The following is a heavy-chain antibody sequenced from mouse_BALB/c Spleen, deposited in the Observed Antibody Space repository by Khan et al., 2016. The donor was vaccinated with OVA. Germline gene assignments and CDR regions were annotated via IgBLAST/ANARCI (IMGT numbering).Heavy chain of an antibody. J-gene: IGHJ3*01. CDR2: IYPGSGST. CDR1: GYTFTDYI. D-gene: IGHD2-1*01. CDR3: ARSPYGNSLAY. Sequence: QVQLKESGPELVKPGASVKMSCKASGYTFTDYIMSWVKQRTGQGLEWIGEIYPGSGSTYYNEKFKGKATLTADTSSNTAYMHLSSLTSEASAVYFGARSPYGNSLAYWGQGTLVTVSA. V-gene: IGHV1-77*01.